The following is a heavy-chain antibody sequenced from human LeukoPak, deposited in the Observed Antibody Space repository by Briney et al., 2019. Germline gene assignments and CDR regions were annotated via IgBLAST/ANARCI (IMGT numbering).Heavy chain of an antibody. CDR2: FDPEDGET. J-gene: IGHJ4*02. CDR3: ATVWFGETMGLPDY. Sequence: ASVKVSCKVSGYTLTELSMHWVRQAPGKGLEWMGGFDPEDGETIYAQKFQGRVTMTEDTSTDTAYMELSSLRSEDTAVYYCATVWFGETMGLPDYWGQGTLVTVSS. CDR1: GYTLTELS. D-gene: IGHD3-10*01. V-gene: IGHV1-24*01.